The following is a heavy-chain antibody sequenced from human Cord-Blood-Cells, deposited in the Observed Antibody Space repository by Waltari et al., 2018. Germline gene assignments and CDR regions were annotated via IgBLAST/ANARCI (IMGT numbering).Heavy chain of an antibody. Sequence: QVQLVQSGAEVKKPGASVKVSCKASGYTFTSYDINWVRQATGQGLEWMGGMNPSSGNTGYAQKFQGRVTITRNTSISTAYMELSSLRSEDTAVYYCARVGAAAGRTDAFDIWGQGTMVTVSS. J-gene: IGHJ3*02. V-gene: IGHV1-8*03. D-gene: IGHD6-13*01. CDR2: MNPSSGNT. CDR1: GYTFTSYD. CDR3: ARVGAAAGRTDAFDI.